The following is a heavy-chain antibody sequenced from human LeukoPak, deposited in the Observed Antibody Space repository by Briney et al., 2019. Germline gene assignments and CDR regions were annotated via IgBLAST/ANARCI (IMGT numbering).Heavy chain of an antibody. CDR1: GFTFSTYW. Sequence: PEGSLRLSCEASGFTFSTYWMSWVRQAPGKGLEWVANIKQDGSEKYYVDSVKGRFTISRDNAKNSLYPQMNSLRAEDTAMYYCARDSAGNDYWGQGTLVTVSS. V-gene: IGHV3-7*01. CDR3: ARDSAGNDY. CDR2: IKQDGSEK. J-gene: IGHJ4*02. D-gene: IGHD6-13*01.